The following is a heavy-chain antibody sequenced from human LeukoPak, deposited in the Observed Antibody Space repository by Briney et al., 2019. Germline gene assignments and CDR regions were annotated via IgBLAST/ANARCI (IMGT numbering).Heavy chain of an antibody. J-gene: IGHJ4*02. V-gene: IGHV3-33*01. CDR3: ARDGSGCSSDY. CDR1: GFNFRDSG. D-gene: IGHD6-19*01. Sequence: GGSLRLSCAASGFNFRDSGMLWVRQAPGKGLEWVAVMWNDGITGKYADSVRGRFSVSRDNSKNTVYLQMDSLRADDTSVYYCARDGSGCSSDYWGQGTLVTVSS. CDR2: MWNDGITG.